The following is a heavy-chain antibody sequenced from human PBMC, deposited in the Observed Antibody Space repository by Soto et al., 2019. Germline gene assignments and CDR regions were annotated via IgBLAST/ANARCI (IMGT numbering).Heavy chain of an antibody. CDR2: IYYIGST. D-gene: IGHD3-22*01. J-gene: IGHJ3*02. CDR1: GGSISSSRYY. CDR3: ETHRPVCYYHGSSYSDAFDT. Sequence: PSETLSLTCTVSGGSISSSRYYWGWIRQPPGKGLEWLGTIYYIGSTSYNPSLKSRVTISVDTSKNQFSLKLSSVTAAEAAVYYCETHRPVCYYHGSSYSDAFDTWRGEKMVTVSS. V-gene: IGHV4-39*01.